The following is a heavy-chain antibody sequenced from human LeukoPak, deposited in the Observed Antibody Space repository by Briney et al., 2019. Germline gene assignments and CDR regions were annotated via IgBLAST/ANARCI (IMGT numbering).Heavy chain of an antibody. CDR2: ISSSSSYI. Sequence: GGSLRLSCAASGFTFSSYSMNWVRQAPGKGLEWVSSISSSSSYIYYADSVKGRFTISRDNGKNSLYLRMNRLRAEDTAVYYCASRVEMATIDYWGQGTLVTVSS. CDR3: ASRVEMATIDY. V-gene: IGHV3-21*01. J-gene: IGHJ4*02. CDR1: GFTFSSYS. D-gene: IGHD5-24*01.